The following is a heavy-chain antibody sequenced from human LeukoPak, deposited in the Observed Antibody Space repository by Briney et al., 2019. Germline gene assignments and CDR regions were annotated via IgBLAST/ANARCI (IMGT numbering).Heavy chain of an antibody. V-gene: IGHV1-8*01. J-gene: IGHJ4*02. D-gene: IGHD2-2*01. CDR1: GYTFTTYD. CDR2: MNPNSGNT. CDR3: ARGLGYCSSTSCRKPFDY. Sequence: GTSVKVSRKASGYTFTTYDINCARQATGQGLEWMGWMNPNSGNTGYAQKFQGRVTMTRNTSISTAYMELSSLRSEDTAVYYCARGLGYCSSTSCRKPFDYWGQGTLATASS.